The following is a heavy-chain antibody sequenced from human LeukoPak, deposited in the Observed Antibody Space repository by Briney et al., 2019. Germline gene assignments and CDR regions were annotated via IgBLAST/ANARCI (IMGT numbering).Heavy chain of an antibody. J-gene: IGHJ4*02. D-gene: IGHD3-10*01. V-gene: IGHV3-21*01. CDR2: ISSSSYI. CDR1: GFTFSSYS. Sequence: GGSLRLSCAASGFTFSSYSMNWVRQAPGKGLEWVSSISSSSYIYYADSVKGRFTISRDNAKNSLYLQMNSLRAEDTAVYYCARDTTVAYYGSGIAYWGQGTLVTVSS. CDR3: ARDTTVAYYGSGIAY.